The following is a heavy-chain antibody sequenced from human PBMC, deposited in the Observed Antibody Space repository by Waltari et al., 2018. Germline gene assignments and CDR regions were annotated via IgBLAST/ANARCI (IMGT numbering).Heavy chain of an antibody. CDR3: ARGAGMGRNWFDP. V-gene: IGHV4-59*12. J-gene: IGHJ5*02. Sequence: QVQLQESGPGLVKPSETLSLTCTVSGGSISSYYWSWIRQPPGKGLEWIGYIYYSGSTTYNPSLKSRVTRSVDKSKNQFSLKLSSVTAADTAVYYCARGAGMGRNWFDPWGQGTLVTVSS. CDR2: IYYSGST. CDR1: GGSISSYY. D-gene: IGHD6-19*01.